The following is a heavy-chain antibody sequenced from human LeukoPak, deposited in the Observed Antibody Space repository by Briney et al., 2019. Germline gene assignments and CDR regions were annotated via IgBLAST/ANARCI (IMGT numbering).Heavy chain of an antibody. CDR3: ARASLGYYYDSSGSSDY. Sequence: GGSLRLSCAASGFTFSSYWMHWVRQAPGKGLVWVSHINSDGSSTSYADSVKGRFTISRDNAKNTLYLQMNSLRAEDTAVYYCARASLGYYYDSSGSSDYWGQGTLVTVSS. D-gene: IGHD3-22*01. V-gene: IGHV3-74*01. CDR1: GFTFSSYW. J-gene: IGHJ4*02. CDR2: INSDGSST.